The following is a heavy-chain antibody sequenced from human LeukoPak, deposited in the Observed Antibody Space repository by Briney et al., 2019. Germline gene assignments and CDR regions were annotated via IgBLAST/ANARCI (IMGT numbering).Heavy chain of an antibody. J-gene: IGHJ6*03. V-gene: IGHV1-18*01. CDR3: ARAGSEVVPAAISYFVRYYYYMDV. Sequence: ASVKVSCKASGYTFTSYGISWVRQAPGQGLEWMGWISAYNGNTNYAQKLQGRVTMTTDTSTSTAYMELRSLRSDDTAVYYCARAGSEVVPAAISYFVRYYYYMDVWGKGTTVTVSS. CDR1: GYTFTSYG. D-gene: IGHD2-2*02. CDR2: ISAYNGNT.